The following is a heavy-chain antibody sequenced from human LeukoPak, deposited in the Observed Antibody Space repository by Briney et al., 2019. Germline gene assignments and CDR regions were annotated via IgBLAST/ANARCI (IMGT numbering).Heavy chain of an antibody. V-gene: IGHV1-3*01. CDR2: INAGNGNT. Sequence: GASVKVSCKASGYTFTSYAMHWVRQAPGQRLEWMGWINAGNGNTKYSQKFQGRVTITRDTSASTAYMELSSLRSEDTAVYYCARDLFTSTVSDYYYGMDVWGQGTTVTVSS. CDR3: ARDLFTSTVSDYYYGMDV. J-gene: IGHJ6*02. D-gene: IGHD4-17*01. CDR1: GYTFTSYA.